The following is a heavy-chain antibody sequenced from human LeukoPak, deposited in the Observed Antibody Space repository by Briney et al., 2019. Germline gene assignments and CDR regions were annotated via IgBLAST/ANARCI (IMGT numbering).Heavy chain of an antibody. CDR1: GYTFTGYY. J-gene: IGHJ4*02. Sequence: ASVKVSCKASGYTFTGYYMHWMRQAPGQGLEWMGWINPNSGGTNYAQKFQGRVTMTRDTSISTAYMELSRLRSDDTAVYYCARGTHIVVVPAAIVYFDYWGQGTLVTVSS. D-gene: IGHD2-2*02. CDR3: ARGTHIVVVPAAIVYFDY. V-gene: IGHV1-2*02. CDR2: INPNSGGT.